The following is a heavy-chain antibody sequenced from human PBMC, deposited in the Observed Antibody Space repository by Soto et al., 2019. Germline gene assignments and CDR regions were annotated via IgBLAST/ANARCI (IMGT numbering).Heavy chain of an antibody. CDR3: ARPYPSYCSSTSCYGGYFAY. V-gene: IGHV1-2*04. CDR2: INPNSGGT. Sequence: XSVKVSCKASGYTFTGYYMHWVRQAPGQGLEWMGWINPNSGGTNYAQKVQGWVTMTRDTSISTAYMELSRLRSDDTAVYYCARPYPSYCSSTSCYGGYFAYWGQGTLVTVSS. J-gene: IGHJ4*02. CDR1: GYTFTGYY. D-gene: IGHD2-2*01.